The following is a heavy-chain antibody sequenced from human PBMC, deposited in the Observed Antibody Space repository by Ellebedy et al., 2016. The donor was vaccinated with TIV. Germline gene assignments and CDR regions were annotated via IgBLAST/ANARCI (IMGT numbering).Heavy chain of an antibody. V-gene: IGHV3-11*01. D-gene: IGHD2-15*01. J-gene: IGHJ4*02. CDR3: AKGCGGSCYWEAY. Sequence: GESLKISCAASGFTFSDYYMSWIRQAPGTGLEWVSYISNSGHIIYYADSVKGRFTISRDNAKSSLYLQMNSLRAEDTAVYYCAKGCGGSCYWEAYWGQGTLVTVSS. CDR1: GFTFSDYY. CDR2: ISNSGHII.